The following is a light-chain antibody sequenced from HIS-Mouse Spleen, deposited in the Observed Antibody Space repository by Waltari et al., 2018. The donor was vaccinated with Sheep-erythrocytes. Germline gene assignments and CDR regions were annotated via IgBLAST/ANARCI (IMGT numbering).Light chain of an antibody. CDR3: QQLNSYPALT. J-gene: IGKJ4*01. V-gene: IGKV1-9*01. CDR2: AAS. CDR1: QGISSY. Sequence: DIQLTQSPSSLSASVGDRFTITCRASQGISSYLALYQQKPGKAPKLLIYAASTLQSGVPSRFSGSGSGTEFTLTISSLQPEDFATYYCQQLNSYPALTFGGGTKVEIK.